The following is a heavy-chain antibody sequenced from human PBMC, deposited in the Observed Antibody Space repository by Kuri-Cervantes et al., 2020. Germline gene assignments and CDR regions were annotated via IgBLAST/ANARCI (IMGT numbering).Heavy chain of an antibody. CDR3: ARTDRITIFGVVIIPDYYYYMDV. J-gene: IGHJ6*03. D-gene: IGHD3-3*01. Sequence: GSLRLSCAASGFTFNTYGMHWVRQAPGKGLEWIGGFYLSGSTYNNPSLRSRVTISSDTSKNQFSLKLRSVTAADTAVYYCARTDRITIFGVVIIPDYYYYMDVWGKGTTVTVSS. CDR1: GFTFNTYG. CDR2: FYLSGST. V-gene: IGHV4-59*12.